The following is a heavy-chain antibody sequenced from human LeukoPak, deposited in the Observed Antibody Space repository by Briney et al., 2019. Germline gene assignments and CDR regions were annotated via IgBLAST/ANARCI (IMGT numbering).Heavy chain of an antibody. D-gene: IGHD5-24*01. CDR1: GYTFTRYG. Sequence: GASVKVSCKASGYTFTRYGISWVRQAPGQVGEWMGWISAYNGNTNYAQKLQGRVTMTTDTSTSTAYMELRSLRSDDTAVYYCARDRGPSRNYYYYGLDVWGKGTTVTVSS. J-gene: IGHJ6*04. CDR3: ARDRGPSRNYYYYGLDV. V-gene: IGHV1-18*04. CDR2: ISAYNGNT.